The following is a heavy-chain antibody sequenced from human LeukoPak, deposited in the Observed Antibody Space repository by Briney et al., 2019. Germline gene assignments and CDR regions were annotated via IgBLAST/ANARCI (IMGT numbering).Heavy chain of an antibody. Sequence: TSETLSLTCTVSGGSISSGSYYWSWIRQPAGKGLEWIGRIYTSGSTNHNPSLKSRVTISVDTSKNQFSLKLSSVTAADTAVYYCARSHDFWSGYLDAFDIWGQGTMVTVSS. CDR1: GGSISSGSYY. J-gene: IGHJ3*02. D-gene: IGHD3-3*01. CDR2: IYTSGST. V-gene: IGHV4-61*02. CDR3: ARSHDFWSGYLDAFDI.